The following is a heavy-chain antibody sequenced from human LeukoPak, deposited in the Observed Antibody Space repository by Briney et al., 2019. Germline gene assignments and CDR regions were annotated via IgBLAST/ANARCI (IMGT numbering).Heavy chain of an antibody. J-gene: IGHJ3*02. CDR2: ISGSGGST. CDR3: ARGGSYLSAFDI. V-gene: IGHV3-23*01. CDR1: GFTFSSYG. Sequence: GGSLRLSCAASGFTFSSYGMSRVRQAPGKGLEWVSAISGSGGSTYYADSVKGRFTISRDNSKNTLYLQMNSLRAEDTAVYYCARGGSYLSAFDIWGQGTMVTVSS. D-gene: IGHD1-26*01.